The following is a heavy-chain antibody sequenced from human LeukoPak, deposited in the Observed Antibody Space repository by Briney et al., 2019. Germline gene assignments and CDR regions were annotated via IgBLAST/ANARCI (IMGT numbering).Heavy chain of an antibody. CDR1: GGSISSSSYY. CDR3: ARYLDIVVVPAAPEAYMDV. Sequence: PSETLSLTCTVSGGSISSSSYYWGWIRQPPGKGLEWIGSVYYTGASYYNPSLKSRVTISVDTSKNQFSLKLSSVTAADTAVYYCARYLDIVVVPAAPEAYMDVWGKGTTVTVSS. D-gene: IGHD2-2*01. CDR2: VYYTGAS. V-gene: IGHV4-39*01. J-gene: IGHJ6*03.